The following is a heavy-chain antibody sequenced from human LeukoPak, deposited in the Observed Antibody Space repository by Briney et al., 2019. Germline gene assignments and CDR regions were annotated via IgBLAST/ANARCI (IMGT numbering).Heavy chain of an antibody. V-gene: IGHV3-7*01. D-gene: IGHD3-16*02. J-gene: IGHJ4*02. CDR3: ARVICDYVWGSYRCHFDY. Sequence: PGESLRLSCAASGFTFSSYWMGWVRQAPGKGLEWVANIKEDGSNLYYLDSVKGRFTISRDNAKNSLHLQMNSLRAEDTAVYFCARVICDYVWGSYRCHFDYWGQGTLVSVSS. CDR2: IKEDGSNL. CDR1: GFTFSSYW.